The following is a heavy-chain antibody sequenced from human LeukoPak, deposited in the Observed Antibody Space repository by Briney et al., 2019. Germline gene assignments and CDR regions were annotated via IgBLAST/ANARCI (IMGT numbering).Heavy chain of an antibody. V-gene: IGHV3-15*01. CDR2: IKSKTDGGTT. Sequence: PGGSPRLSCTASGFTFSNYWMSWVRQAPGKGLEWVGRIKSKTDGGTTDYAAPVKGRFTISRDDSKNTLYLQMNSLKTEDTAVYYCTTTDCSSTSCYGDWGQGTLATVSS. CDR3: TTTDCSSTSCYGD. J-gene: IGHJ4*02. CDR1: GFTFSNYW. D-gene: IGHD2-2*01.